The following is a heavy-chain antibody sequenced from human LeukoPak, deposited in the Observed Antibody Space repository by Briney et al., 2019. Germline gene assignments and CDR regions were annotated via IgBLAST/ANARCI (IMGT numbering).Heavy chain of an antibody. V-gene: IGHV4-4*07. CDR3: ARDHAGGIVVVPAAKPGSPNDYYYYYYMDV. J-gene: IGHJ6*03. CDR1: GGSISSYY. Sequence: SETLSLTCTVSGGSISSYYWSWIRQPAGKGLEWIGRIYTSGSTNYNPSLKSRVTMSVDTSKNQFSLKLSSVTAADTAVYYCARDHAGGIVVVPAAKPGSPNDYYYYYYMDVWGKGTTVSVSS. D-gene: IGHD2-2*01. CDR2: IYTSGST.